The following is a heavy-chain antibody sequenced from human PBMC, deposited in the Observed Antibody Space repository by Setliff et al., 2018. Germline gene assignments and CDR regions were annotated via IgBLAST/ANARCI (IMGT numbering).Heavy chain of an antibody. V-gene: IGHV4-39*01. CDR3: ARTGTYRYFDY. CDR2: IDYFGNT. J-gene: IGHJ4*02. CDR1: GGSIAGRHYY. Sequence: SETLSLTCNVSGGSIAGRHYYWGWIRQPPGKGLEWIGRIDYFGNTYYNSSLKSRLTISVDTSRNQFSLQLNSVTAADTAVYYCARTGTYRYFDYWGQGTLVTVSS. D-gene: IGHD1-1*01.